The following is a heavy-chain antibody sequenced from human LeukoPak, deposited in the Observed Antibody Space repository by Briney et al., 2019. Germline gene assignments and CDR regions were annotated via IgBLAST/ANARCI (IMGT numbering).Heavy chain of an antibody. D-gene: IGHD4-17*01. CDR3: ASYGDYGGLLFDY. CDR2: IYYSGST. CDR1: GGSISSGGYY. J-gene: IGHJ4*02. Sequence: PSETLSLTCTVSGGSISSGGYYWSWIRQHPGKGLEWIGYIYYSGSTYYNPSLKSRVTISVDTSKNQFSLKLSSVTAADTAVYYCASYGDYGGLLFDYWGQGTLVTVPS. V-gene: IGHV4-31*03.